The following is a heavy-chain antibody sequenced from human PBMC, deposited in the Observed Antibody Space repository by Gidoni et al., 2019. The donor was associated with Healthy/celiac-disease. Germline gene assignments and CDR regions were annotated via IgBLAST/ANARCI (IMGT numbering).Heavy chain of an antibody. V-gene: IGHV3-21*01. CDR1: GFTFSRYS. CDR2: ISSSSSYI. D-gene: IGHD6-19*01. CDR3: ARDLISSGLYGDAFDI. Sequence: VPLVESGGGLVKPGGYMGLSCAASGFTFSRYSMNWVRQAPGKGLEWFSSISSSSSYIYYADSVTGRFTISRDNAKNSLYLQMNSLRAEDTAVYYCARDLISSGLYGDAFDIWGQGTMVTFSS. J-gene: IGHJ3*02.